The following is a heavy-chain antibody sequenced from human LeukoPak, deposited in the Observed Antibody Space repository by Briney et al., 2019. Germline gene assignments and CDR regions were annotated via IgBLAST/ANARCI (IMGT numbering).Heavy chain of an antibody. D-gene: IGHD1-26*01. CDR3: ARQKGGSYPYFEY. V-gene: IGHV4-39*01. Sequence: PSETLSLTCTVSGGSISSSSYYWGWIRQPPGKGLEWIGSIYYSGITYYNPSVKSRVTISVDTSKNQFSLKLSSVTAADTAVYYCARQKGGSYPYFEYWGQGTLVTVSS. CDR2: IYYSGIT. CDR1: GGSISSSSYY. J-gene: IGHJ4*02.